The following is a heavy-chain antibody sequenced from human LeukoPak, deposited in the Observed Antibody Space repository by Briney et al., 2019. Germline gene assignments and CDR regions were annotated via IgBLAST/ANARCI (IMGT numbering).Heavy chain of an antibody. J-gene: IGHJ3*02. Sequence: SETLSLTCTVSGGSISSSYWSWIRQPAGKGLEWIGRIFTSGTTEYNPSLKSRVTISVDTSKNQFSLKLSSVTAADTAVYYCAGRLWRRDGYNLSAFDIWGQGTMVTVSS. V-gene: IGHV4-4*07. CDR2: IFTSGTT. D-gene: IGHD5-24*01. CDR3: AGRLWRRDGYNLSAFDI. CDR1: GGSISSSY.